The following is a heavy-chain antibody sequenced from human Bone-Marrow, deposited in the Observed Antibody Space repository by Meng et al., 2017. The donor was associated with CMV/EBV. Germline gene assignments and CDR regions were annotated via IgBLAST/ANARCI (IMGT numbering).Heavy chain of an antibody. D-gene: IGHD5-24*01. CDR2: MNPNRGNT. V-gene: IGHV1-8*01. CDR3: ARAVNTYFNYYAMDV. CDR1: GYTFSYYD. Sequence: ASVKVSCKASGYTFSYYDIIWVRQASGQGLEWVGWMNPNRGNTAYAQKFQGRVTMTRDTSTSIAYMELSSLRSGDTAVYYCARAVNTYFNYYAMDVWGQGTTVTVSS. J-gene: IGHJ6*02.